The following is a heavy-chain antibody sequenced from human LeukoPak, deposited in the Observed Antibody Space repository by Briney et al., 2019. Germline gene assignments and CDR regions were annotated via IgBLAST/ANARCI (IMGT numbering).Heavy chain of an antibody. V-gene: IGHV3-49*04. CDR2: IRSKAYGGTT. CDR1: GFIFGDYA. Sequence: GGSLRLSCTTSGFIFGDYAMSWVRQAPGKGLEWVGFIRSKAYGGTTEYAASVKDRFTISRDDSKSIAYLQMNSLKTEDTAVYYCTRDLTPHYAFWSGYPVPYYFDFWGQGTLVTVSS. J-gene: IGHJ4*02. CDR3: TRDLTPHYAFWSGYPVPYYFDF. D-gene: IGHD3-3*01.